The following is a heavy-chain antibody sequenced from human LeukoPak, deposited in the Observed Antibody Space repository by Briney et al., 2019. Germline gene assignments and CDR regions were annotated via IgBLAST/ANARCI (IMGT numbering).Heavy chain of an antibody. CDR3: AILNHPDGRVY. Sequence: GESLKISCQGFGYTFTTSWIGWVRQLPGKGLEWMAIIYASNSDTKYSPSFQGQVSISTGRSISTAYLQWSSLQASDTAIYYCAILNHPDGRVYWGQGTLVTVSS. J-gene: IGHJ4*02. V-gene: IGHV5-51*01. CDR1: GYTFTTSW. CDR2: IYASNSDT. D-gene: IGHD5-24*01.